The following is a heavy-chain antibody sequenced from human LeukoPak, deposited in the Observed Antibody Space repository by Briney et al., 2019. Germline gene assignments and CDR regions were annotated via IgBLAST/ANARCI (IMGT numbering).Heavy chain of an antibody. CDR1: GYTFTSYG. Sequence: GASVKVSCKASGYTFTSYGISWVRQAPGQGLEWMGGIIPIFGTANYAQKFQGRVTITADESTSTAYMELSSLRSEDTAVYYCASLWFGELLHAEYFQHWGQGTLVTVSS. J-gene: IGHJ1*01. CDR2: IIPIFGTA. CDR3: ASLWFGELLHAEYFQH. V-gene: IGHV1-69*13. D-gene: IGHD3-10*01.